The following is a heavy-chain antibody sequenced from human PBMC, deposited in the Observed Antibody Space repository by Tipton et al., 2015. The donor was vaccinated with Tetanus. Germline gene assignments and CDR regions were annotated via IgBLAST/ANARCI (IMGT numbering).Heavy chain of an antibody. Sequence: SLRLSCAASGFSIRDFGMNXXXXXXXQGLEWVSYISYXXXXXXXAXXVKXXXAVSRDNAKNTLHLQMNTLRDDDTAVYYCARRGEARANWFDSWGQGTLVTVSS. CDR3: ARRGEARANWFDS. V-gene: IGHV3-48*02. CDR2: ISYXXXXX. CDR1: GFSIRDFG. J-gene: IGHJ5*01.